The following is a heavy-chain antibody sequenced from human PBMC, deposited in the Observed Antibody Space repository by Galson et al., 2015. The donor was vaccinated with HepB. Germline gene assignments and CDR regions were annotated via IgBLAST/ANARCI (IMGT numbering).Heavy chain of an antibody. CDR3: TIGHYRDY. J-gene: IGHJ4*02. V-gene: IGHV3-7*03. CDR2: IKKDGREK. Sequence: LRLSCAASGFTFSDAWMNWVRQAPGKGLEWVANIKKDGREKYYVDSVKGRFTVSRDNAKNSLYLQMNSLRAENTAVYYCTIGHYRDYWGQGTLVTVSP. CDR1: GFTFSDAW.